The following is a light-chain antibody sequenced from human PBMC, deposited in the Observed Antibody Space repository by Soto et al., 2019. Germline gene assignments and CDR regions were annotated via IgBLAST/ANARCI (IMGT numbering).Light chain of an antibody. J-gene: IGKJ1*01. V-gene: IGKV3-15*01. CDR3: LQYKKERT. Sequence: EIVMTQSPATLSVSPGERATLSCRASQNVFTNMVWYQQRPGQAPRLLIYGASTRATGIPARFSGSGSGTDFTLTISSLQSEDFAFYYCLQYKKERTFGQGNKV. CDR1: QNVFTN. CDR2: GAS.